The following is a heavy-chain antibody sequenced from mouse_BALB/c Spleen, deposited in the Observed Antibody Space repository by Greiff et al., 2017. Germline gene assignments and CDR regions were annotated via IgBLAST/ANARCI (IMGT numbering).Heavy chain of an antibody. J-gene: IGHJ2*01. V-gene: IGHV1-15*01. CDR1: GYTFTDYE. CDR3: TRYSAYYGPGDY. D-gene: IGHD2-10*01. CDR2: IDPETGGT. Sequence: QVQLKESGAELVRPGASVTLSCKASGYTFTDYEMHWVKQTPGHGLEWIGAIDPETGGTAYNQKFKGKATLTADKSSSTAYMELRSLTSEDSAVYYCTRYSAYYGPGDYWGQGTTLTVSS.